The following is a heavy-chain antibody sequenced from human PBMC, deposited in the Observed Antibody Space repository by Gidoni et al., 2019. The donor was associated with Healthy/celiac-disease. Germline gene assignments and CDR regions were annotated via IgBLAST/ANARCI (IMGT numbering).Heavy chain of an antibody. V-gene: IGHV3-33*01. CDR2: IWYDGSNK. J-gene: IGHJ4*02. CDR1: GFTFRSYG. Sequence: QVQLVESGGGVVQPGRSLRLSCAASGFTFRSYGMHWVRQAPGKGLEWVAVIWYDGSNKYYADSVKGRFTISRDNSKNTLYLQMNSLRAEDTAVYYCARARAAADFDYWGQGTLVTVSS. CDR3: ARARAAADFDY. D-gene: IGHD6-13*01.